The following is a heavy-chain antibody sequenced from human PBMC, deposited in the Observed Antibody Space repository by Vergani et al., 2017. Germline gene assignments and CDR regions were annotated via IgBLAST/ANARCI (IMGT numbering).Heavy chain of an antibody. CDR3: ARFVDTAMAFDY. Sequence: VHLVESGGGVVQPGRSLRLSCVVSGFTSSYYGMHWVRQAPGKGLEWVANIKQDGSEKYYVDSVKGRFTISRDNAKNSLYLQMNSLRAEDTAVYYCARFVDTAMAFDYWGQGTLVTVSS. V-gene: IGHV3-7*01. CDR2: IKQDGSEK. J-gene: IGHJ4*02. CDR1: GFTSSYYG. D-gene: IGHD5-18*01.